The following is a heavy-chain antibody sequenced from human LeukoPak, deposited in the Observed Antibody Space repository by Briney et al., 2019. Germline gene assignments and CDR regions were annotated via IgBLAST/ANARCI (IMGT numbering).Heavy chain of an antibody. J-gene: IGHJ6*02. CDR3: ARVKYYYDFWSGYYTPGYYYYGMDV. V-gene: IGHV1-8*01. Sequence: ASVKVSCKASGYTFTSYDISWVRQATGQGLEWMGWMNPNSGNTGYAQKFQGRVTMTRNTSISTAYMELSSLRSEDTAVYYCARVKYYYDFWSGYYTPGYYYYGMDVWGQGTTVTVSS. CDR1: GYTFTSYD. D-gene: IGHD3-3*01. CDR2: MNPNSGNT.